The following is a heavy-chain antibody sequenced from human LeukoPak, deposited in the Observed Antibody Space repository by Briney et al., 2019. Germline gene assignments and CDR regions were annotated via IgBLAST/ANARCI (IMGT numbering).Heavy chain of an antibody. D-gene: IGHD3-9*01. V-gene: IGHV3-48*03. Sequence: PGGSLRLTCAASGFTFTSYEMNWFRQAPGEGLEWVSYISSSGSTIYYADSVKGRFTISRDNAKNSLYLQMNSLRAEDTAVYYCARDRWDILTGYPDYGMDVWGQGTTVIVSS. CDR1: GFTFTSYE. J-gene: IGHJ6*02. CDR2: ISSSGSTI. CDR3: ARDRWDILTGYPDYGMDV.